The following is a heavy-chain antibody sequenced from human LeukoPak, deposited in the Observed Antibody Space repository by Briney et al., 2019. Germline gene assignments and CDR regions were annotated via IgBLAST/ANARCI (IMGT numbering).Heavy chain of an antibody. Sequence: SETLSLTCTVSGDSISSYYWSWIRQPPGKGLEWIGYIYYSGSTNYNPSLKSRVTISVDTSKNQFSLKLRSVTAADTAVYYCARDRLQLQSWGQGTLVTVSS. CDR1: GDSISSYY. D-gene: IGHD1-1*01. V-gene: IGHV4-59*01. CDR3: ARDRLQLQS. CDR2: IYYSGST. J-gene: IGHJ5*02.